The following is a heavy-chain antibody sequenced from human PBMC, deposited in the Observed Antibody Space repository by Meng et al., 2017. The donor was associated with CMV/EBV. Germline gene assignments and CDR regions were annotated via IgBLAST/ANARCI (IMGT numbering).Heavy chain of an antibody. Sequence: ASVKVSCKASGYTFTGYYMHWVRQAPGQGLEWMGWINPNSGGTNYAQKFQGRVTMTRDTSISTAYMELSRLRSDDTAVYYCARERVIVAVPAATTYYYYGMDVWGQGTTVTVSS. CDR1: GYTFTGYY. J-gene: IGHJ6*02. CDR2: INPNSGGT. D-gene: IGHD2-2*01. V-gene: IGHV1-2*02. CDR3: ARERVIVAVPAATTYYYYGMDV.